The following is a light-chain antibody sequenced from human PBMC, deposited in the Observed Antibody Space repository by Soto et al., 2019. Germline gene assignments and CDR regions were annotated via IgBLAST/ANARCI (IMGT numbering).Light chain of an antibody. CDR3: CSYTSSSTPVV. V-gene: IGLV2-14*01. J-gene: IGLJ2*01. Sequence: QSALTQPASVSGSPGQSITISCTGTSSDVGRYNYVSWYQQHPGKAPKLMIYDVSNRTSGVSDRFSGSKSGNTASLTISGLHAEDEADYYCCSYTSSSTPVVFGGGTKLTVL. CDR2: DVS. CDR1: SSDVGRYNY.